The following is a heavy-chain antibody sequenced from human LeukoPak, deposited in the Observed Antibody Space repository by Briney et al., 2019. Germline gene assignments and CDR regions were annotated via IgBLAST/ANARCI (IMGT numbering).Heavy chain of an antibody. J-gene: IGHJ5*02. V-gene: IGHV4-59*01. CDR1: GGSISSYY. CDR2: TYYSGST. CDR3: ARTHQLLFVNWFDP. D-gene: IGHD2-2*01. Sequence: ASETLSLTXTVSGGSISSYYWSWIRQPPGKGLEWIGYTYYSGSTNYNPSLKSRVTISVDTSKNQFSLKLSPMTAADTAVYYCARTHQLLFVNWFDPWGQGTLVTVSS.